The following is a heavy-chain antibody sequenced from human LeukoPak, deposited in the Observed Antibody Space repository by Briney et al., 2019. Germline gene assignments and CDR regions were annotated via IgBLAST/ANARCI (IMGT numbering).Heavy chain of an antibody. CDR3: AIRRYCSGGSCYSLGMDY. Sequence: SETLSLTCTVSGGSISSSSYYWGWIRQSPGKGLEWIGSIYYSGSTYYNPSLTSRVTMSVDTSKNQFSLRLNSVTAEDTAVYYCAIRRYCSGGSCYSLGMDYWGQGTLVTVSS. D-gene: IGHD2-15*01. V-gene: IGHV4-39*01. CDR1: GGSISSSSYY. J-gene: IGHJ4*02. CDR2: IYYSGST.